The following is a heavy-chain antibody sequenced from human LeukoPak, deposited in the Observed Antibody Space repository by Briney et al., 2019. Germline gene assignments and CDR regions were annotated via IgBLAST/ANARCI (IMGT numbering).Heavy chain of an antibody. CDR1: GFTFSSYW. CDR3: ARTGYCSGGSCYSLFDY. Sequence: GGSLRLSCAASGFTFSSYWMSWVRQAPGKGLEWVANIKQDGSEKYYVDSVKGRFTISRDNAKNSLYLQMNSLRAEDTAVYYCARTGYCSGGSCYSLFDYWGQGTLVTGSS. D-gene: IGHD2-15*01. CDR2: IKQDGSEK. V-gene: IGHV3-7*03. J-gene: IGHJ4*02.